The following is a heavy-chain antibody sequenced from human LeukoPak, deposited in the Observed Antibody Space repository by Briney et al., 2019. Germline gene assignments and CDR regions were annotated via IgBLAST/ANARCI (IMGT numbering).Heavy chain of an antibody. CDR1: GFDFSKYW. Sequence: PGGSLRLSCAASGFDFSKYWMHWVRQAPGKGLVWVARINDDGSDTSYADSVKGRFTISRDNAKNTLFLQLNSLTAEDTAVYYCARRWNESSGYSPIAQWGQGPPVTAS. V-gene: IGHV3-74*01. D-gene: IGHD3-22*01. J-gene: IGHJ4*02. CDR3: ARRWNESSGYSPIAQ. CDR2: INDDGSDT.